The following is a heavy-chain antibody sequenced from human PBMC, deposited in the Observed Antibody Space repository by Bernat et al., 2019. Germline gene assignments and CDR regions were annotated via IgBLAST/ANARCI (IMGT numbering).Heavy chain of an antibody. D-gene: IGHD5-12*01. CDR2: ISYDESNK. J-gene: IGHJ4*02. Sequence: QVQLVESGGGVIQPGRSLRLSCAASGFTFSSHAMHWVRQAPGKGLEWVAVISYDESNKFYADSVKGRFTISRDNSENTLYLQMSSLNTEDTAVYYCARDRAVGSGYFHFDYWGQGTLVTVSS. V-gene: IGHV3-30-3*01. CDR1: GFTFSSHA. CDR3: ARDRAVGSGYFHFDY.